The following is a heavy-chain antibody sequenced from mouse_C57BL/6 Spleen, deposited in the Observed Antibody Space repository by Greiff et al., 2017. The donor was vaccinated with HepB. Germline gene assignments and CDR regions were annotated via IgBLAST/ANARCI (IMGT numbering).Heavy chain of an antibody. Sequence: VQLQESGAELVKPGASVKISCKASGYAFSSYWMNWVKQRPGKGLEWIGQIYPGDGDTNYNGKFKGKATLTADKSSSTAYMQLSSLTSEDSAVYFCAVKGRTGTGYFDVWVTGTTVTVSS. CDR1: GYAFSSYW. CDR3: AVKGRTGTGYFDV. D-gene: IGHD4-1*01. V-gene: IGHV1-80*01. CDR2: IYPGDGDT. J-gene: IGHJ1*03.